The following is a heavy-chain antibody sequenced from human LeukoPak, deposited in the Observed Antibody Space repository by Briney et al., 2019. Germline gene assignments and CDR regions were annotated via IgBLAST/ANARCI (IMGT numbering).Heavy chain of an antibody. CDR3: AKSNGYGLIDI. D-gene: IGHD3-22*01. J-gene: IGHJ3*02. V-gene: IGHV3-23*01. CDR2: ISGSGGST. Sequence: GGTLRLSCAASGFTFSSYGMSWVRQAPGKGLEWVSAISGSGGSTYYADSVKGRFTISRDNSKNTLYLQMNSLRAEDTAVYYCAKSNGYGLIDIWGQGTMVTVSS. CDR1: GFTFSSYG.